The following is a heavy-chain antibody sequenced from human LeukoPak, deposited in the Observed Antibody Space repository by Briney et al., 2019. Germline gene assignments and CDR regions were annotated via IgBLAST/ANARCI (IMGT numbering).Heavy chain of an antibody. CDR2: INHSGST. D-gene: IGHD5-24*01. CDR3: ARGWGRAAPYNN. J-gene: IGHJ4*02. V-gene: IGHV4-34*01. CDR1: GGSFSGYY. Sequence: SETLSLTCAVYGGSFSGYYWSWIRQPPGKGLEWIGEINHSGSTNYNPSLKSRVTISVDTSKNQFSLKLSSVTAADTAVYYCARGWGRAAPYNNWGQGTLVTVSS.